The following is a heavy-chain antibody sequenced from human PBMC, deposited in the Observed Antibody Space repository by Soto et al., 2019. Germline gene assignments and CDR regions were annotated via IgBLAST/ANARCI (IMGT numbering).Heavy chain of an antibody. CDR1: GFTFSSYS. CDR2: IGSSSGTI. Sequence: EVQLVESGGGLVQPGGSLRLSCAASGFTFSSYSMNWVRQAPGKGLEWVSFIGSSSGTIFYADSVKCRFTISRDNAKNSLYLQMNSLRDEDTAVYYCAREEYVGFNCFAPWGQGTLVTVSS. D-gene: IGHD3-16*01. V-gene: IGHV3-48*02. CDR3: AREEYVGFNCFAP. J-gene: IGHJ5*02.